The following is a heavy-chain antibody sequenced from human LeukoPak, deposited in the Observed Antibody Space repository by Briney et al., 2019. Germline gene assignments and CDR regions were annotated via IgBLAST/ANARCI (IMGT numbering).Heavy chain of an antibody. CDR1: GLTFSNYE. J-gene: IGHJ5*02. Sequence: PGGSLRPSCAASGLTFSNYEMNWVRQAPGKGLEWVSFISGSGGRTYYADSVKGRFTISRDNSKNTLYLQMNSLRAEDTAVYYCARDSCGGECYYRTDLWGQGTLVTVSS. CDR3: ARDSCGGECYYRTDL. CDR2: ISGSGGRT. D-gene: IGHD2-21*01. V-gene: IGHV3-23*01.